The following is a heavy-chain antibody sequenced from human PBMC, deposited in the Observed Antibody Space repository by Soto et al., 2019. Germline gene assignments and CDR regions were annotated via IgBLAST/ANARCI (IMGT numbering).Heavy chain of an antibody. V-gene: IGHV3-74*03. J-gene: IGHJ4*02. CDR1: GFTFSGNW. Sequence: EVQLVESGGGLAQPGGSLRLSCAASGFTFSGNWMHWVRQAPGKGLVWVSRINEDGSTTTYADSVKGRFTISRDNAENTLYLQMNSIRADDTAVYYCARDLSGQLDYWGQGTLVTVSS. CDR3: ARDLSGQLDY. CDR2: INEDGSTT.